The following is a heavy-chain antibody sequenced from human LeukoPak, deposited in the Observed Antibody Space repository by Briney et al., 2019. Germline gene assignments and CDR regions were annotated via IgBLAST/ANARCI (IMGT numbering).Heavy chain of an antibody. CDR3: ASDGGYCSGGSCYRVYYFDY. CDR2: INHSGST. CDR1: GGSISSSNW. Sequence: SGTLSLTCAVSGGSISSSNWWSWVRQPPGKGLEWIGEINHSGSTNYNPSLKSRVTISVDTSKNQFSLKLSSVTAADTAVYYCASDGGYCSGGSCYRVYYFDYWGQGTLVTVSS. J-gene: IGHJ4*02. V-gene: IGHV4-4*02. D-gene: IGHD2-15*01.